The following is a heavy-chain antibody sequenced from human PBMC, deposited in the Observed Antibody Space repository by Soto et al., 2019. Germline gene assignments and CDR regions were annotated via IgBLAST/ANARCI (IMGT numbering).Heavy chain of an antibody. V-gene: IGHV4-59*01. CDR2: IYYSGST. D-gene: IGHD5-12*01. CDR1: GGSISSYY. Sequence: SETLSLTCTVSGGSISSYYWICIRHPPFKGLEWIVYIYYSGSTNYNPSLKSRVTISVDTSKNQFSLKLKSVTAADTAVYYCARDPVERATPYYYGMDVWGQGTTVTVSS. CDR3: ARDPVERATPYYYGMDV. J-gene: IGHJ6*02.